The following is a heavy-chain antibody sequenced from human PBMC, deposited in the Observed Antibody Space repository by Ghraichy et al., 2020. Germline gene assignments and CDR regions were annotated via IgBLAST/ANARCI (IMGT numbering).Heavy chain of an antibody. CDR1: GFTFSSYA. V-gene: IGHV3-23*01. CDR2: ISGSGGST. J-gene: IGHJ6*02. Sequence: GGSLRLSCAASGFTFSSYAMSWVRQAPGKGLEWVSAISGSGGSTYYADSVKGRFTISRDNSKNTLYLQMNSLRAEDTAVYYCASNDFWSGYLRNGMDVWGQGTTVTVSS. D-gene: IGHD3-3*01. CDR3: ASNDFWSGYLRNGMDV.